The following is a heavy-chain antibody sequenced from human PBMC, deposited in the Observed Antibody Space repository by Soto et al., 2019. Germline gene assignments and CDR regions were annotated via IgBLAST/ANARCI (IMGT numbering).Heavy chain of an antibody. CDR3: ARQHYYDSSGYYTWN. V-gene: IGHV4-39*01. CDR2: VHYSGST. D-gene: IGHD3-22*01. CDR1: GGSLRSNIYY. Sequence: SETLSLTCSVSGGSLRSNIYYWGWLRQPPGKGLEWIATVHYSGSTYYTPSLKNRVTISADTSKNQFSLRLNSVTAADTAVYYCARQHYYDSSGYYTWNWGQGTLVT. J-gene: IGHJ4*02.